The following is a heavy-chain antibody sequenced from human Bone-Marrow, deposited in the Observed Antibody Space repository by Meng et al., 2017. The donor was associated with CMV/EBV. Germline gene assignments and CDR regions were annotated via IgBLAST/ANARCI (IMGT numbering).Heavy chain of an antibody. Sequence: ASVKVSCKASGGTFSSYAISWVRQAPGQGLEWMGVIKLTTGTTTYAQKFQGRATVTSDTSTSTVYLELSSLTSEDTAMYYCARARYGGNQADFWGQGTVVTVSS. D-gene: IGHD4-23*01. V-gene: IGHV1-46*01. CDR3: ARARYGGNQADF. J-gene: IGHJ4*02. CDR2: IKLTTGTT. CDR1: GGTFSSYA.